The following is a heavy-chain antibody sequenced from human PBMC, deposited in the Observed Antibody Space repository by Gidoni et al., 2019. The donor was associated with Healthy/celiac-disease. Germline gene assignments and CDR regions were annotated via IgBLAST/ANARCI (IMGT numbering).Heavy chain of an antibody. V-gene: IGHV4-59*01. CDR1: GGSLSSSY. J-gene: IGHJ5*02. D-gene: IGHD2-8*01. CDR3: ARAKNGWFDP. CDR2: LHDSGST. Sequence: QVQLQESGPGLVKPSETLSLTCTVSGGSLSSSYWRWIRQPPGTGLEWIGYLHDSGSTNANPSRKSRVTRAVDTPKTQSSLKLSSLTAADPAVYYCARAKNGWFDPWGQGTLVTVSS.